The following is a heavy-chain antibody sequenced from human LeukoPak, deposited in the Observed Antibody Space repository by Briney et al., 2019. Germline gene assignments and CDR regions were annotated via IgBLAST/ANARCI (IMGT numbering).Heavy chain of an antibody. D-gene: IGHD2-21*02. Sequence: SETLSLTCDVSGGSISSGGYSWSWIRQSPGKGLEWIGYIYHSGSTYYNPSLKSRVTISVDRSKNQFSLKLTSVTAADTAVYYCARGVVTAIVDYFDYWGQGTLVTVSS. CDR3: ARGVVTAIVDYFDY. V-gene: IGHV4-30-2*06. CDR2: IYHSGST. CDR1: GGSISSGGYS. J-gene: IGHJ4*02.